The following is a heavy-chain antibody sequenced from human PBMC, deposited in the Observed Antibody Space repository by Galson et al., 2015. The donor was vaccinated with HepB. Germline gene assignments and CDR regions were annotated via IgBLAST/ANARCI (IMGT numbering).Heavy chain of an antibody. Sequence: SCAASGFTFSSYAISWVRQAPGQGLEWMGGIIPIFGTANYAQKFQGRVTITADESTSTAYMELSSLRSEDTAVYYCARESSGSYPTDAFDIWGQGTMVTVSS. D-gene: IGHD1-26*01. CDR2: IIPIFGTA. CDR1: GFTFSSYA. CDR3: ARESSGSYPTDAFDI. J-gene: IGHJ3*02. V-gene: IGHV1-69*01.